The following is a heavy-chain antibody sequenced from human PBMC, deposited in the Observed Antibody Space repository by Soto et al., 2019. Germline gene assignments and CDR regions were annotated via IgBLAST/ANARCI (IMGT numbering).Heavy chain of an antibody. D-gene: IGHD6-6*01. CDR1: GGTFSSYA. CDR2: NNPIFGTA. V-gene: IGHV1-69*13. CDR3: ARLRSDLFEYRSSPYYYGMDV. J-gene: IGHJ6*01. Sequence: ASVKVSCKASGGTFSSYAISWLRQAPGQGQEWKGRNNPIFGTAKYAQKFQGRVTITADESTSTAYMELSSLRSEDTAVYYCARLRSDLFEYRSSPYYYGMDVWGQGTTVTVSS.